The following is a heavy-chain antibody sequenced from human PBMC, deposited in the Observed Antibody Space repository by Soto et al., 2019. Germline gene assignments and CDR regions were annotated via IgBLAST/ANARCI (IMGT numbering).Heavy chain of an antibody. CDR2: IYYSGST. CDR3: ARDIGWDCSSTSCYNYYGMDV. Sequence: SETLSLTCTVSGGSISSYYWSWIRQPPGKGLEWIGYIYYSGSTNYNPSLKSRVTISVDTSKNQFSLKLSSVTAADTAVYYCARDIGWDCSSTSCYNYYGMDVWGQGTAVTVSS. V-gene: IGHV4-59*01. J-gene: IGHJ6*02. CDR1: GGSISSYY. D-gene: IGHD2-2*02.